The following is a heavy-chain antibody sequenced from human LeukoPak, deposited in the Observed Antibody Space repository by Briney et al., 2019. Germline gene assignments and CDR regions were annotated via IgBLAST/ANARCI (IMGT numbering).Heavy chain of an antibody. D-gene: IGHD6-19*01. V-gene: IGHV4-59*08. CDR2: IYYSGRN. Sequence: SETLSLTCTVSGGSIISYYWSWIRQPPGKGLEWIGYIYYSGRNNYNPSLKSRVTLSVDTSKTPFSLKLSSVSAEDTAVYYWARVGAPFYRIAVARDSGMDVWGQGTTVTVSS. CDR3: ARVGAPFYRIAVARDSGMDV. J-gene: IGHJ6*02. CDR1: GGSIISYY.